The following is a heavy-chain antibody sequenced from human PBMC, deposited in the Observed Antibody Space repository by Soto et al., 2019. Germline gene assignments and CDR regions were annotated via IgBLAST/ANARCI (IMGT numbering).Heavy chain of an antibody. D-gene: IGHD5-18*01. V-gene: IGHV3-33*01. J-gene: IGHJ6*02. CDR2: IWYDGSNK. Sequence: PGGSLRLSCAASGFTFSSYGMHWVRQAPGKGLEWVAVIWYDGSNKYYADSVKGRFTISRDNSKNTLYLQMNSLRAEDTAVYYCARVELWLDYYYYYGMDVWGQGTTVTVSS. CDR3: ARVELWLDYYYYYGMDV. CDR1: GFTFSSYG.